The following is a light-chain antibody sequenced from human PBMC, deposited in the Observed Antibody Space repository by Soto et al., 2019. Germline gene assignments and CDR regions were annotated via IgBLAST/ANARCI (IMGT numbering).Light chain of an antibody. CDR2: SNN. CDR1: RSNIGRHG. J-gene: IGLJ2*01. V-gene: IGLV1-44*01. CDR3: ATWDDSLNGVV. Sequence: QSVLTQPPSASGTPGQRITISCSGSRSNIGRHGVNWYQHLPGAAPKLLIYSNNQRPSGVPDRFSGSTSGTSVSLTISGLQSEDEADYYCATWDDSLNGVVFGGRTKLTVL.